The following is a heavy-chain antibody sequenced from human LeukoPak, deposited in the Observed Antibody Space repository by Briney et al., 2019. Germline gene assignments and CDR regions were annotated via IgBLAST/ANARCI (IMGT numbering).Heavy chain of an antibody. CDR2: ISGSSTYI. J-gene: IGHJ3*02. CDR1: GFTLSSYS. CDR3: ARGYYSDSSDAFDI. Sequence: PGGSLRLSCAASGFTLSSYSMNWVRQAPGKGLEWVSYISGSSTYIYYADSVKGRFTISRDNAKNSLYLQMNSLRAEDTAVYYCARGYYSDSSDAFDIWGLGTMVTVSS. D-gene: IGHD3-22*01. V-gene: IGHV3-21*01.